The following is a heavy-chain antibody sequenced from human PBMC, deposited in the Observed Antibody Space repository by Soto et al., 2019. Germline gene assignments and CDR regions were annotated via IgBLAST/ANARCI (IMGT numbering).Heavy chain of an antibody. CDR2: SIPIFGTA. J-gene: IGHJ4*02. V-gene: IGHV1-69*13. Sequence: SVKVSCKASGCTCSSYAISWVRQAPGQGLEWMGGSIPIFGTANYAQKFQGRVTITADESTSTAYMELSSLRSEDTAVYYCASSRAIFGVVSQAQFDYSGQGTLVTVSS. D-gene: IGHD3-3*01. CDR1: GCTCSSYA. CDR3: ASSRAIFGVVSQAQFDY.